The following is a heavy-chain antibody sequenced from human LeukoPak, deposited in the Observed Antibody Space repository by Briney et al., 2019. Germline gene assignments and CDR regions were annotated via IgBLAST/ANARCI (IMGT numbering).Heavy chain of an antibody. CDR2: ISSSSSTI. CDR3: ARGYSSYYPDAFDI. D-gene: IGHD5-12*01. V-gene: IGHV3-48*01. CDR1: GFTFSSYS. Sequence: GGSLRLSCAASGFTFSSYSMNWVRQAPGKGLEWVSYISSSSSTIYYADSVKGRFTISRDNAKNSLYLQMNSLRAEDTAVYYCARGYSSYYPDAFDIWGQGTMVTVSS. J-gene: IGHJ3*02.